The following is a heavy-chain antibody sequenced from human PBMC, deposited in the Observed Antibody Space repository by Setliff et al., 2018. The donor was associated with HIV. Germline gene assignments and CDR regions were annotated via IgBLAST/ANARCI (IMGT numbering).Heavy chain of an antibody. V-gene: IGHV4-31*03. D-gene: IGHD1-26*01. CDR2: IYYSGNT. CDR3: ASQWERYYMDV. J-gene: IGHJ6*03. Sequence: SETLSLTCTVSGDSISSGGYYWSWIRQHPGKGLEWIGFIYYSGNTYYNPSLKRRVSISVDTSKNQCSLKLSPVTAADTAVYYCASQWERYYMDVWGKGTTVTVSS. CDR1: GDSISSGGYY.